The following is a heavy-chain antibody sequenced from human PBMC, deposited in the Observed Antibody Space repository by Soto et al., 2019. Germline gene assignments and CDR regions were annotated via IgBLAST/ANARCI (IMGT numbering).Heavy chain of an antibody. D-gene: IGHD3-3*01. J-gene: IGHJ6*02. V-gene: IGHV3-33*06. CDR3: AKRGIGGMDV. CDR1: GFTFTTYS. Sequence: QVQLVESGGGVVQPGRSLRVSCTTSGFTFTTYSFHWVSQAPGKGLEWVAVIWYGGSQKHYIDSVKGRFTSSRDNCKNTLFRQMNSLRAEETSVYYCAKRGIGGMDVWGQGNTVTVSS. CDR2: IWYGGSQK.